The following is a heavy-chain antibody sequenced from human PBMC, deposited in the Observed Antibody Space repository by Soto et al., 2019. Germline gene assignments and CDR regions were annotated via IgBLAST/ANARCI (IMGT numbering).Heavy chain of an antibody. J-gene: IGHJ5*02. Sequence: LSLTCAVSGGSISTSSYYWVWLRQPPGEGLEWIGAIYYSGSTYYNPSLKSRITISVDTSKNQFSLRLSPVTATDAAAYYCARVSSKGHYNWFDPWGQGTLVTVSS. CDR2: IYYSGST. D-gene: IGHD6-13*01. CDR1: GGSISTSSYY. CDR3: ARVSSKGHYNWFDP. V-gene: IGHV4-39*01.